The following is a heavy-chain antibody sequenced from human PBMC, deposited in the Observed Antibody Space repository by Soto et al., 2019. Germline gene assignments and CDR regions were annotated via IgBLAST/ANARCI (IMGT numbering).Heavy chain of an antibody. Sequence: GGSLRLSCAASGFTFSSYGMHWVRQAPGKGLEWVAVIWYDGSNKYDADSVKGRFTISRDNSKNTLYLQMNSLRAEDTAVYYCARDRRIAAAGTDAFDIWGQGTMVTVSS. CDR2: IWYDGSNK. D-gene: IGHD6-13*01. CDR3: ARDRRIAAAGTDAFDI. V-gene: IGHV3-33*01. CDR1: GFTFSSYG. J-gene: IGHJ3*02.